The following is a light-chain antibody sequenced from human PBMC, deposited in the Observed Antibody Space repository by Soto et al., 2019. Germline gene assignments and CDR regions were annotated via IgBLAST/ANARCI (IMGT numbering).Light chain of an antibody. CDR1: SSDVGGYNY. J-gene: IGLJ1*01. Sequence: QSALTQPASVSGSPGQSITISCTGTSSDVGGYNYVSWYQQHPGKAPKLMIYDVRNRPLGVSNRFSGSKSGNTASLTISGLQAEDEADYYCSSYTSSSTLDVFGTGTKVTVL. CDR3: SSYTSSSTLDV. CDR2: DVR. V-gene: IGLV2-14*01.